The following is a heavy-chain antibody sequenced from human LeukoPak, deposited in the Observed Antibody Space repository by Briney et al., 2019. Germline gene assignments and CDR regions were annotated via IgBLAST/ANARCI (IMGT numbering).Heavy chain of an antibody. D-gene: IGHD6-13*01. CDR3: ATYSSSWHDY. CDR1: GYTFSSYD. J-gene: IGHJ4*02. Sequence: ASVKVSGNASGYTFSSYDINWVRQATGQGLEWMGWMNPNSGNTGYAQKFQGRVTMTRNTSISTAYMELSSLRSEDTAVYYCATYSSSWHDYWGQGTLVTVSS. V-gene: IGHV1-8*01. CDR2: MNPNSGNT.